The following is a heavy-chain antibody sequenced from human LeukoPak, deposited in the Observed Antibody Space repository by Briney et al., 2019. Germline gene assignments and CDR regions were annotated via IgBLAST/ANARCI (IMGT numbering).Heavy chain of an antibody. CDR3: AKLFLVVVVAARNTDFDY. V-gene: IGHV3-23*01. Sequence: GGSLRLSCAVSGFTFGSEAMSWVRQSPARGLEWVASIGPGGGTTYYADYVKGRFTISRDNSKNTLYLQMNSLRAEDTAVYYCAKLFLVVVVAARNTDFDYWGRGTLVIVSS. CDR2: IGPGGGTT. D-gene: IGHD2-15*01. J-gene: IGHJ4*02. CDR1: GFTFGSEA.